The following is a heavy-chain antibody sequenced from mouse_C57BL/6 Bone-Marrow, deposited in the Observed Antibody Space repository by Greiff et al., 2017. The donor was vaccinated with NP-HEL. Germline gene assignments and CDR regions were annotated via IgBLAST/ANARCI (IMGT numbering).Heavy chain of an antibody. Sequence: EVQLQQSGAELVRPGASVKLSCTVSGFNIKDDYMHWVKQRPEQGLEWIGWIDPENGDTEYASKFQGKATITADTSSTTAYLQLSSLTSEDTAVYYCTTGGSSPYAMDYWGQGTSVTVSS. V-gene: IGHV14-4*01. CDR2: IDPENGDT. CDR1: GFNIKDDY. CDR3: TTGGSSPYAMDY. J-gene: IGHJ4*01. D-gene: IGHD1-1*01.